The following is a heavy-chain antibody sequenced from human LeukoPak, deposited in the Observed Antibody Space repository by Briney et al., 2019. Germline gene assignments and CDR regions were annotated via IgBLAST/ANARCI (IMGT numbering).Heavy chain of an antibody. CDR1: GYTFTSYG. Sequence: ASVKVSCKASGYTFTSYGISWVRQAPGQGLEWMGWISVYNGNTNYAQKLQGRVTMTTDTSTSTAYMELRSLRFDDTAVYYCARGLPWYYYDSSGYHFDYWGQGTLVTVSS. J-gene: IGHJ4*02. V-gene: IGHV1-18*01. CDR2: ISVYNGNT. D-gene: IGHD3-22*01. CDR3: ARGLPWYYYDSSGYHFDY.